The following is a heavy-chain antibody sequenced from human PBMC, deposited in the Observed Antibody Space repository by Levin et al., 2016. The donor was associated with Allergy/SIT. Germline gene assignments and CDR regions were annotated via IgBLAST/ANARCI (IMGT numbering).Heavy chain of an antibody. Sequence: SETLSLTCTVSGGSISRSTYYWGWIRQPPGKGLEWIGSISDSGNTYYNPSLKSRVTISVDTSENQFSLRLTSVTAADTALYYCARQVIGWYKFDYWGQGTLVTVSS. CDR1: GGSISRSTYY. D-gene: IGHD6-19*01. V-gene: IGHV4-39*01. CDR2: ISDSGNT. J-gene: IGHJ4*02. CDR3: ARQVIGWYKFDY.